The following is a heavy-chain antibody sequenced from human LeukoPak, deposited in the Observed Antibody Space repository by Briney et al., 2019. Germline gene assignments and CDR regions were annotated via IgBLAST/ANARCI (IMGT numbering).Heavy chain of an antibody. CDR2: IYYSGST. CDR1: GGSISSGDYY. J-gene: IGHJ6*02. Sequence: SETLSLTCTVSGGSISSGDYYWSWIRQPPGKGLEWIGYIYYSGSTYYNPSLKSRVTISVDTSKNQFSLKLSSVTAADTAVYYCAREGVSIGAADDLDVWGQGTTVTLSS. CDR3: AREGVSIGAADDLDV. D-gene: IGHD6-13*01. V-gene: IGHV4-30-4*01.